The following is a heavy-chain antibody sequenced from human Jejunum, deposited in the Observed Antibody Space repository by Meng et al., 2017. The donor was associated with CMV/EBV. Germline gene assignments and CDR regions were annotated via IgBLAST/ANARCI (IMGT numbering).Heavy chain of an antibody. V-gene: IGHV3-23*01. D-gene: IGHD3/OR15-3a*01. CDR2: ISGSGGGT. J-gene: IGHJ4*02. CDR1: GFSFSTYA. CDR3: AKSTTNTWSTLDS. Sequence: SGFSFSTYAMTWVRQAPGKGLEWVSTISGSGGGTLYYADSVKGRFTISRDNPKNTLYLQMNSLTVEDTAVYYCAKSTTNTWSTLDSWGQGSLVTVSS.